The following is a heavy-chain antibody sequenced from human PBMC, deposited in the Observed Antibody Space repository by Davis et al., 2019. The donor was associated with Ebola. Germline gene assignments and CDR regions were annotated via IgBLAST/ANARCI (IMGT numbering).Heavy chain of an antibody. CDR1: GDSFTTYD. Sequence: ASVKVSCKVFGDSFTTYDITWVRQAPGQGLEWMGWINPYTGNTKYAQKFQDRVTMTTDTFTSTAYMDLRSLRSDDTAVYYCSRRKFFPQDWGQGTLVTVSS. CDR3: SRRKFFPQD. D-gene: IGHD1-14*01. V-gene: IGHV1-18*04. CDR2: INPYTGNT. J-gene: IGHJ4*02.